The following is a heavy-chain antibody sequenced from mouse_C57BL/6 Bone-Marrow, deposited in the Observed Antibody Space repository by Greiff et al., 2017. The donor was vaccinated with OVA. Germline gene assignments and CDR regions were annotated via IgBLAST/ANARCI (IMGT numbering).Heavy chain of an antibody. Sequence: VQLQQSGPELVKPGASVKISCKASGYTFTDYYINWVKQRPGQGLEWIGWIFPGSGSTYYNEKFKGKATLTVDNSSSTAYMLLSSLTSVYAAVFFCARSGDISELFAYWGQGTLVTVSA. CDR1: GYTFTDYY. CDR3: ARSGDISELFAY. D-gene: IGHD3-2*02. CDR2: IFPGSGST. J-gene: IGHJ3*01. V-gene: IGHV1-75*01.